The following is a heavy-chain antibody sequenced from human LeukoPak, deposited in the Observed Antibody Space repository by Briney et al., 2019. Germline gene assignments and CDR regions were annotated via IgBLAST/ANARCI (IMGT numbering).Heavy chain of an antibody. J-gene: IGHJ6*03. Sequence: ASVKVSCKASGYTFTSYYMHWVRQAPGQGLEWMGIINPSGGSTSYAQKFQGRVTMTRDMSTSTVYMELSSLRSEDTAVYYCASRYSYGYPNYYYYMDVWGKGTTVTVSS. CDR1: GYTFTSYY. V-gene: IGHV1-46*01. CDR3: ASRYSYGYPNYYYYMDV. CDR2: INPSGGST. D-gene: IGHD5-18*01.